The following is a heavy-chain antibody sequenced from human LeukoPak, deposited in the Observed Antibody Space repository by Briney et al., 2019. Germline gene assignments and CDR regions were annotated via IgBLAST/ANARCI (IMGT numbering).Heavy chain of an antibody. J-gene: IGHJ1*01. Sequence: GGSLRLSCAASGFTFSSYGMHWVRQAPGKGLEWVAFIRYDGSNKYYADSVKGRFTISRDNSKNTLYLQMNSLRAEDTAVYYCAKGRSGSYYGSAEYFQHWGQGTLVTASS. CDR2: IRYDGSNK. D-gene: IGHD1-26*01. CDR3: AKGRSGSYYGSAEYFQH. V-gene: IGHV3-30*02. CDR1: GFTFSSYG.